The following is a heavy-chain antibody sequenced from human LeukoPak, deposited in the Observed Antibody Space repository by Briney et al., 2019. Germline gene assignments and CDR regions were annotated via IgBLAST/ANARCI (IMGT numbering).Heavy chain of an antibody. CDR2: ISSTSSTI. Sequence: PGGSLRLSCTASGFTFSDYTMNWVRQAPGKGLAWVSSISSTSSTIYYADSVKGRFTISRDNAKNSLYLQMNSLRDDDTAVYYCARAVAADFWGLGSQVTVSS. J-gene: IGHJ4*02. CDR1: GFTFSDYT. D-gene: IGHD6-19*01. CDR3: ARAVAADF. V-gene: IGHV3-48*02.